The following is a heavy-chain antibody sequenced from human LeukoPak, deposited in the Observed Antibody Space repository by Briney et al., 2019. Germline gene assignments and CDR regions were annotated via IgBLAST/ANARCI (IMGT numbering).Heavy chain of an antibody. CDR3: ATGTVWRYFDY. J-gene: IGHJ4*02. V-gene: IGHV1-24*01. Sequence: ASVKVSCKVSGYTLSELSMHWVRQAPGKGLEWLGGFDPEDGETIYAPMFQGRVTMTEDTSTDTAYMELSSLRSEDTAVYYCATGTVWRYFDYWGQGTLVTVCS. CDR2: FDPEDGET. D-gene: IGHD3-3*01. CDR1: GYTLSELS.